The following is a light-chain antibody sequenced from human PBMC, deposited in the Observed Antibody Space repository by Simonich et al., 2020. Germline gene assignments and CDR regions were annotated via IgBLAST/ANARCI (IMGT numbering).Light chain of an antibody. CDR2: KAS. Sequence: DIQMTQSPSTLSASVGDRVTITCRASQSISSWLAWYQQKPGKAPKRLFYKASSLESGVPSRFSGSGSGTEFTLTISSLQPDDFATYYCQQYNSYSMYTFGQGTKLEIK. CDR1: QSISSW. CDR3: QQYNSYSMYT. J-gene: IGKJ2*01. V-gene: IGKV1-5*03.